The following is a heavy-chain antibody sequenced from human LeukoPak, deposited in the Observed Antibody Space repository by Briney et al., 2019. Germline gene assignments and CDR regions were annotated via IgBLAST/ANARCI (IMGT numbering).Heavy chain of an antibody. CDR3: AKDPRYYDFWSGYYPAYYFDY. Sequence: GGSLRLSCAASGFTFSSYGMHWVRQAPGKGLEWVAVISYDGSNKYYADSVEGRFTISRDNSKNTLYLQMNSLRAEDTAVYYCAKDPRYYDFWSGYYPAYYFDYWGQGTLVTVSS. CDR1: GFTFSSYG. V-gene: IGHV3-30*18. D-gene: IGHD3-3*01. CDR2: ISYDGSNK. J-gene: IGHJ4*02.